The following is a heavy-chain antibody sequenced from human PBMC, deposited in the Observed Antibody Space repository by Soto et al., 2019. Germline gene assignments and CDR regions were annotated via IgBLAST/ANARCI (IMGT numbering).Heavy chain of an antibody. CDR1: EFTFGSYS. CDR2: ISSSSSYI. J-gene: IGHJ3*02. D-gene: IGHD3-16*02. Sequence: GGSLDLSCAASEFTFGSYSMNWARQPQGKGLEWVSSISSSSSYIYYADSVKGRFTISRDNAKNSLYLQMNSLRAEDTAVYYCARDEGYDYVWGSYRYSGAFDIWGQGTMVTVSS. CDR3: ARDEGYDYVWGSYRYSGAFDI. V-gene: IGHV3-21*01.